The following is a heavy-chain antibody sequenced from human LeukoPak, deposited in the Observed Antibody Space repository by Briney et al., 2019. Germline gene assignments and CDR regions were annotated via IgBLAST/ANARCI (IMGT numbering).Heavy chain of an antibody. CDR3: ARVGTVTTDY. CDR2: ISSSGSNI. J-gene: IGHJ4*02. Sequence: GGSLRLSCAASGFTFSSDSMNWVRQAPGKGLEWVSYISSSGSNIFYADSVKGRFTISRDNAKNSLYLQMNSLRAEDTAVYYCARVGTVTTDYWGQGTLVTVSS. D-gene: IGHD4-17*01. V-gene: IGHV3-48*03. CDR1: GFTFSSDS.